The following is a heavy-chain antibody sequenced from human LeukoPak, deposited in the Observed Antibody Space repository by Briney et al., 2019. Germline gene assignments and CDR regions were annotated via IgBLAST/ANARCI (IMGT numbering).Heavy chain of an antibody. Sequence: SQTLSLTCTVSGGSISSGDYYSSWIRQPPGKGLEWIGYLYYSGSTYYNPSLKSRVTISVDTSKNHFSLKLSSVTAADTPRYYWAIAPWGRGRLGYGMDVWGQGTTVTVSS. J-gene: IGHJ6*02. CDR1: GGSISSGDYY. CDR2: LYYSGST. V-gene: IGHV4-30-4*01. CDR3: AIAPWGRGRLGYGMDV. D-gene: IGHD7-27*01.